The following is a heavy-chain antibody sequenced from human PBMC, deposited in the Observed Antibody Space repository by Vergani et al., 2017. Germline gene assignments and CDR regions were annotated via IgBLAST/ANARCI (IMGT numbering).Heavy chain of an antibody. J-gene: IGHJ4*02. CDR2: ISSIVSTT. CDR3: ARGKLIGGYSYDLFDY. CDR1: GFTFRDYY. Sequence: QVQLVESGGGLVKPGGSLRLSCAASGFTFRDYYMSWIRQAPGKGLEWVSHISSIVSTTYHSDSVTGRFPISRDNAKSSLYLQMSSMRVEDTAVYYCARGKLIGGYSYDLFDYWGQGTLVTVSS. V-gene: IGHV3-11*01. D-gene: IGHD5-18*01.